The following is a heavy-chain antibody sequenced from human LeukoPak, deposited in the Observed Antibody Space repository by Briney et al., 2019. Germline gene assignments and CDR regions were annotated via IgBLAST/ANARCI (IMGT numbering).Heavy chain of an antibody. CDR1: GGSVSSYN. V-gene: IGHV4-4*07. D-gene: IGHD3-10*01. J-gene: IGHJ5*02. CDR2: MYSSGGTI. Sequence: PSETLSLTCTVSGGSVSSYNWTWIRQPAGMGLEWIGRMYSSGGTINYNPSLKSRVTISVETSKNQFSLKLKSVTAADTAVYYCARGGYYGSGNDFRFDPWGQGTLVTVSS. CDR3: ARGGYYGSGNDFRFDP.